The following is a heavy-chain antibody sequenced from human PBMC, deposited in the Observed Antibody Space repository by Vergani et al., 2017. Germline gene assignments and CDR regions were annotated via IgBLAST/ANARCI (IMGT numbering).Heavy chain of an antibody. CDR1: GYTFTDYY. CDR2: INPNSGGT. D-gene: IGHD2-2*01. Sequence: QVQLVQSGAEVKKPGASMKVSCKASGYTFTDYYMHWVRQAPGQGLEWMGWINPNSGGTTYAQKFQGRVTLTRDTSISTAYMEVSRLRSDDTAVYYCARDHCISAGCYEYYNNGMDVWGQGTSVSVSS. CDR3: ARDHCISAGCYEYYNNGMDV. V-gene: IGHV1-2*02. J-gene: IGHJ6*02.